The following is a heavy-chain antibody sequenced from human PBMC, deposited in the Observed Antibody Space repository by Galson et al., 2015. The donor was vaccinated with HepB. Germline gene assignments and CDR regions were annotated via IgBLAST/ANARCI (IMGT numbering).Heavy chain of an antibody. Sequence: SVKVSCKVSGYTLTELSMHWVRQAPGKGLEWMGGFDPEDGETIYAQKFQGRVTMTEDTSTDTAYMELSSLRSEDTAVYYCATVGFGELSYYYYGMDVWGQGTTVTVSS. V-gene: IGHV1-24*01. CDR2: FDPEDGET. D-gene: IGHD3-10*01. CDR1: GYTLTELS. J-gene: IGHJ6*02. CDR3: ATVGFGELSYYYYGMDV.